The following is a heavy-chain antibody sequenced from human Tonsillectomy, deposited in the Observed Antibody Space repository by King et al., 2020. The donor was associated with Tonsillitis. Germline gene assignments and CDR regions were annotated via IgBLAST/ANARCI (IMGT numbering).Heavy chain of an antibody. CDR2: ISYDESNK. J-gene: IGHJ6*03. CDR1: GLTFSSHA. V-gene: IGHV3-30*01. Sequence: VQLVESGGGVVQPGRSLRLSCAASGLTFSSHAMHWVRQAPGKGLEWVAVISYDESNKYHADSVKGRFTISRDNSKKTLYLQMNSLRVEDTAVYYCAREGWEFGESGYYMDVWGKGTTVTVSS. CDR3: AREGWEFGESGYYMDV. D-gene: IGHD3-10*01.